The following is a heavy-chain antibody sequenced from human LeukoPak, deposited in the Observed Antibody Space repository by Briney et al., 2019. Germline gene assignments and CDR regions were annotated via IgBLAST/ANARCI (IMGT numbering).Heavy chain of an antibody. V-gene: IGHV4-39*01. Sequence: PSETLSLTCTVSGDSISSSSYHWGWIRQPPGKGLEWIGSVYYSGSTYYNPSLKSRVTISVDTSKNQFSLKVSSVTAADTAAYYCARPHCSSTTCYQSSDSWGQGTLVTVSS. D-gene: IGHD2-2*01. J-gene: IGHJ4*02. CDR2: VYYSGST. CDR1: GDSISSSSYH. CDR3: ARPHCSSTTCYQSSDS.